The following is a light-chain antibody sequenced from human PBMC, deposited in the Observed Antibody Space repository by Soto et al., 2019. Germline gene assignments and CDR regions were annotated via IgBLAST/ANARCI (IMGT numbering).Light chain of an antibody. Sequence: ETVLTQSPGTLSLSPGQRATLSCRASQSVSSSNLAWYQQKPGQAPRLLIYGASSRATGIPDRFSGSGSGTDLTLTISGLEPEDFAVYFCQQYVGSGPVTFGGGTKVVVK. CDR2: GAS. CDR3: QQYVGSGPVT. V-gene: IGKV3-20*01. J-gene: IGKJ4*01. CDR1: QSVSSSN.